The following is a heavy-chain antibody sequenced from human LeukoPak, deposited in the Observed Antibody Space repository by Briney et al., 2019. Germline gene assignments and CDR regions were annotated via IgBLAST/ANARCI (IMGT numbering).Heavy chain of an antibody. D-gene: IGHD4/OR15-4a*01. CDR1: RFTVSDNS. CDR3: ARRAGAYSHPYDY. V-gene: IGHV3-53*01. CDR2: IYSGRT. J-gene: IGHJ4*02. Sequence: PGGSLRLSCTVSRFTVSDNSMSWVRQAPGKGLEWVSFIYSGRTHYSDSVKDRFIISKDNSKNTLHLQMNSLRAEDTAVYYCARRAGAYSHPYDYWGQGTLVTVSS.